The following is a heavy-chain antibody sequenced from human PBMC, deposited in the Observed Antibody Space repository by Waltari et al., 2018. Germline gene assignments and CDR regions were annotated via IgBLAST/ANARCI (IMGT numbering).Heavy chain of an antibody. D-gene: IGHD6-6*01. J-gene: IGHJ6*02. CDR3: ARGQSSSSRYYYYGMDV. CDR2: TYYRSKWYN. V-gene: IGHV6-1*01. CDR1: GDSVSGNSPA. Sequence: QVQLQQSGPGLVKPSQTLSLTCAISGDSVSGNSPAWNWIGRSQPRGLEGLGRTYYRSKWYNDYAVSVKSRITINPDTSKNQFSLQLNSVTPEDTAVYYCARGQSSSSRYYYYGMDVWGQGTTVTVSS.